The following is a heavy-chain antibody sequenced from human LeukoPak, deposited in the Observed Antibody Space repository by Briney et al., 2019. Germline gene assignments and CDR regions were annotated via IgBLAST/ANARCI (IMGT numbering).Heavy chain of an antibody. Sequence: SQTLSLTCTVSDGSISRGDYYWNWIRQPPGKGLEWIGYIYYSGSTYYNPSLKSRVTISVDTSKNQFSLKLSSVTAADTAVYYCARGIGYCSGGSCYHRYFHYWGQGTLVTVSS. CDR3: ARGIGYCSGGSCYHRYFHY. J-gene: IGHJ4*02. D-gene: IGHD2-15*01. CDR2: IYYSGST. CDR1: DGSISRGDYY. V-gene: IGHV4-30-4*01.